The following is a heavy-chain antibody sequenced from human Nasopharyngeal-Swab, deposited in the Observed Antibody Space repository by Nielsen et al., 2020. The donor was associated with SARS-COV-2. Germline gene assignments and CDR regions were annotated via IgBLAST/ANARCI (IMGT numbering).Heavy chain of an antibody. J-gene: IGHJ4*02. CDR3: ARGPSRELQGAQGDY. CDR2: ISSSSSYI. D-gene: IGHD5-24*01. V-gene: IGHV3-21*01. Sequence: VRQAPGKGLEWVSSISSSSSYIYYADSVEGRFTISRDNAKNSLYLQMNSLRAEDTAVYYCARGPSRELQGAQGDYWGQGTLVTVSS.